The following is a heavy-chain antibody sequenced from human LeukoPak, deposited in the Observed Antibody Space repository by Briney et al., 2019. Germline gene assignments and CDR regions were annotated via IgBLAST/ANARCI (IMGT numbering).Heavy chain of an antibody. Sequence: EPSETLSLTCAVYGGSFSGYYWSWIRQPPGKGLEWIGEINHSGSTNYNPSLKSRVTISVDTSKNQFSLKLSSVTAADTAVYYCARGEKYYGSGSYYIPSYYYYYCMDVWGQGTTVTVSS. D-gene: IGHD3-10*01. CDR3: ARGEKYYGSGSYYIPSYYYYYCMDV. CDR1: GGSFSGYY. J-gene: IGHJ6*02. V-gene: IGHV4-34*01. CDR2: INHSGST.